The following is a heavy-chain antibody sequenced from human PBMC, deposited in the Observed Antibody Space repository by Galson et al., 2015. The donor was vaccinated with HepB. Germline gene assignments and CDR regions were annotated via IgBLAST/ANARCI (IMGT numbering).Heavy chain of an antibody. CDR3: AKEAGYPDSSYYSDYYVY. V-gene: IGHV3-30*18. CDR1: GFTFSSYG. Sequence: SLRLSCAASGFTFSSYGMHWVRQAPGKGLEWVAVISYDGSNKYYADSVKGRFTISRDNSKNTLYLQMNSLRAEDTAVYYCAKEAGYPDSSYYSDYYVYWGQGTLVTVSS. D-gene: IGHD1-26*01. J-gene: IGHJ4*02. CDR2: ISYDGSNK.